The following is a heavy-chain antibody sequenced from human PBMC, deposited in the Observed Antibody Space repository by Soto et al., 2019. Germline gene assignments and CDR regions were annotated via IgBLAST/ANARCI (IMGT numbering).Heavy chain of an antibody. J-gene: IGHJ6*02. V-gene: IGHV3-21*01. CDR1: GFTFSSYS. CDR3: ARDLRDYYDSSGYQSSVFWDGMDV. Sequence: EVQLVESGGGLVKPGGSLRLSCAASGFTFSSYSMNWVRQAPGKGLEWVSSISSSSSYIYYADSVKGRFTISRDNAKNSLYLQMNSLRAEDTAVYYCARDLRDYYDSSGYQSSVFWDGMDVWGQGTTVTVSS. CDR2: ISSSSSYI. D-gene: IGHD3-22*01.